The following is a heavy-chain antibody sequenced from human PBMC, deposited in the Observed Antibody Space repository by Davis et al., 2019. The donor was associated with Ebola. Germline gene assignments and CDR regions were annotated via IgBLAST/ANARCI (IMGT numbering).Heavy chain of an antibody. J-gene: IGHJ5*02. V-gene: IGHV3-23*01. CDR1: RFTFKDYA. Sequence: PSETLSLTCAASRFTFKDYAMSWVRQAAGKGPEWVSSISDNAHRTYYGNSVKGRFTISRDNSKNTLYLQMDSLTAEDTAIYYCAKEILGSTVFVTWGQGTLVTVSS. CDR3: AKEILGSTVFVT. D-gene: IGHD1-26*01. CDR2: ISDNAHRT.